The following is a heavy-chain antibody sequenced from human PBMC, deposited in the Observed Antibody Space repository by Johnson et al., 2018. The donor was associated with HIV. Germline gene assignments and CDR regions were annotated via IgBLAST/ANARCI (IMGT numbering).Heavy chain of an antibody. CDR1: GFTFSSYA. D-gene: IGHD6-13*01. CDR3: APAGPDAFDI. J-gene: IGHJ3*02. CDR2: ISYDGSNK. Sequence: QVQLVESGGGVVQPGRSLRLSCAASGFTFSSYAMHWVRQAPGKGLEWVEVISYDGSNKYYADSVKGRFTISRDNSKNTLYLQMNSLRAEDTAVYYCAPAGPDAFDIWGQGTMVTVSS. V-gene: IGHV3-30-3*01.